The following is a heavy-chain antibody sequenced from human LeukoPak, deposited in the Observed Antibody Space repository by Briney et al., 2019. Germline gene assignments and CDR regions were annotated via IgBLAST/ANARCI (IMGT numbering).Heavy chain of an antibody. CDR3: AREGGSYYFDY. J-gene: IGHJ4*02. CDR2: INWNGGST. D-gene: IGHD1-26*01. CDR1: GFTFDDYG. V-gene: IGHV3-20*04. Sequence: PGGSLRLSCEASGFTFDDYGMSWVRQAPGKGLEWVPGINWNGGSTGYADSVKGRFTISRDNAKNSLYLQMHSLRAEDTALYYCAREGGSYYFDYSGQGTLVTVSS.